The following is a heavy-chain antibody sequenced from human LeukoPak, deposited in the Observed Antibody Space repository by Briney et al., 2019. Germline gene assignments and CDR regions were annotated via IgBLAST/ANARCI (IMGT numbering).Heavy chain of an antibody. CDR2: IEQDGNKK. CDR3: ARGRGIAL. J-gene: IGHJ4*02. CDR1: GFTLSNYW. Sequence: GGSLRLSCATSGFTLSNYWMNWVRQAPGKGLEWVANIEQDGNKKNYVDSVKGRFTISRDNVKNGIYLQMNSLRADDTAVYYCARGRGIALWGQGTLVTVSS. D-gene: IGHD6-13*01. V-gene: IGHV3-7*01.